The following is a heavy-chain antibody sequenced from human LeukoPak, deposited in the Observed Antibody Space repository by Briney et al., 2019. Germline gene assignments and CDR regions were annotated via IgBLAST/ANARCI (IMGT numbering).Heavy chain of an antibody. D-gene: IGHD2-15*01. CDR1: GGSISSSSYY. CDR3: ARHRGGVVVAAIRYDAFDI. CDR2: IYDSGST. V-gene: IGHV4-39*01. Sequence: PSETLSLTCTVSGGSISSSSYYWGWIRQPPGKGLEWIGSIYDSGSTYYNPSLKSRVTISVDTSKNQFSLKLSSVTAADTAVYYCARHRGGVVVAAIRYDAFDIWGQGTMVTVSS. J-gene: IGHJ3*02.